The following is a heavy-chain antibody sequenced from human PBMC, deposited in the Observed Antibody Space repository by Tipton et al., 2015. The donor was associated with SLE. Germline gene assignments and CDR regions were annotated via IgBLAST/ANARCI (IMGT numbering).Heavy chain of an antibody. V-gene: IGHV4-34*01. CDR1: GFPFGDYA. CDR2: INHSGST. J-gene: IGHJ3*02. D-gene: IGHD4-17*01. Sequence: LRLSCTASGFPFGDYALSWVRQAPGMGLEWIGEINHSGSTNYNPSLKSRVTISVDTSKNQFSLKLSSVTAADTALYYCAGGGVTTMGGYAFEIWGQGTMVTVSS. CDR3: AGGGVTTMGGYAFEI.